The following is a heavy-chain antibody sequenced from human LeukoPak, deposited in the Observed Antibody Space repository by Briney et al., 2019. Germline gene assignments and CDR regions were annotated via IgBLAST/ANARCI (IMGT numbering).Heavy chain of an antibody. CDR2: IYYSGST. J-gene: IGHJ5*02. Sequence: SETLSLTCTVSGGSVSSGSYYWSWIRQHPGKGLEWIGYIYYSGSTYYNPSLKSRVTISVDTSKNQFSLKLSSVTAADTAVYYCARGKWWNWFDPWGQGTLVTVSS. V-gene: IGHV4-31*03. D-gene: IGHD2-15*01. CDR1: GGSVSSGSYY. CDR3: ARGKWWNWFDP.